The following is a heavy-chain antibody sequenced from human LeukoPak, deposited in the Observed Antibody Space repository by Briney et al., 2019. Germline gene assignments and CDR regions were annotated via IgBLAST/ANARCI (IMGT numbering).Heavy chain of an antibody. CDR2: IYPGDSDT. V-gene: IGHV5-51*01. Sequence: GESLKISCKGSGYSFTSYWIGWVRQMPGKGLEWMGIIYPGDSDTRYSPSFQGQVTISADKSIRTAYLQWSSLKASDTAMYYCARRGRYCTSTNCYVAYWGQGTLVTVSS. CDR1: GYSFTSYW. D-gene: IGHD2-2*01. CDR3: ARRGRYCTSTNCYVAY. J-gene: IGHJ4*02.